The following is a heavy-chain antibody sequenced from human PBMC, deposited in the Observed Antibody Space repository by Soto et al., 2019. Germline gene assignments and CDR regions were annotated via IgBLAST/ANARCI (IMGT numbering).Heavy chain of an antibody. CDR1: GYTFTAYY. CDR3: ARGDFDSSANYYAGWFDP. J-gene: IGHJ5*02. V-gene: IGHV1-2*02. CDR2: INPNSGGT. Sequence: ASVKVSGKASGYTFTAYYMHRLRQAPGQGLEWMGWINPNSGGTKYAQKFQGRVTMTNDTSISTAYMELSRLGSDDTAVYYCARGDFDSSANYYAGWFDPWGQGTLVTVSS. D-gene: IGHD3-22*01.